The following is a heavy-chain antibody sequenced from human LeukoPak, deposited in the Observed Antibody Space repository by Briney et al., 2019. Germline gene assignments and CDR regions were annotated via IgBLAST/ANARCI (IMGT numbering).Heavy chain of an antibody. D-gene: IGHD3-22*01. CDR3: ARDYYDSSGYYPRGNWFDP. CDR1: GFTFSDYY. CDR2: ISSSGSTI. Sequence: GGSLRLSCAASGFTFSDYYMSWIRQAPGKGLEWVSYISSSGSTIYYADSVKGRFTISRDNAKNSLYLQMNSLRAEDTAVYYCARDYYDSSGYYPRGNWFDPWGQGTLVTVSS. V-gene: IGHV3-11*01. J-gene: IGHJ5*02.